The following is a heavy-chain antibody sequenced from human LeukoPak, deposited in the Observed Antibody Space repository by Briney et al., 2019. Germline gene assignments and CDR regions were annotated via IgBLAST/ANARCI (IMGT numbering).Heavy chain of an antibody. V-gene: IGHV3-64*01. Sequence: PGGSLRLSRAASGLTFSNHAMHWAPDAPGKSLEYVLASSGKGGSTYYANSVKGRFTICRGKSKNTVYLKMGSLRAEDMAVYYCVRETRRGDAFDIWGQGTMVTVSS. J-gene: IGHJ3*02. CDR3: VRETRRGDAFDI. CDR2: SSGKGGST. D-gene: IGHD3-16*01. CDR1: GLTFSNHA.